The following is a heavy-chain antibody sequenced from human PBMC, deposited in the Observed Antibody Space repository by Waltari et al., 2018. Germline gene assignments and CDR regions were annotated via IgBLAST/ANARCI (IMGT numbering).Heavy chain of an antibody. V-gene: IGHV3-21*02. CDR1: GFSFTTYS. CDR3: ARDNSHCGTTRCYWNYNYFDL. J-gene: IGHJ6*03. Sequence: VELAESGGGLVRPGGSLRLSCAGSGFSFTTYSMNWVRLAPGGGLEWVSSISGNTNFISYADSVKGRFTISRDNAKNSLYLQMNSLRVEDTALYFCARDNSHCGTTRCYWNYNYFDLWGKGTTVTVSS. CDR2: ISGNTNFI. D-gene: IGHD2-2*01.